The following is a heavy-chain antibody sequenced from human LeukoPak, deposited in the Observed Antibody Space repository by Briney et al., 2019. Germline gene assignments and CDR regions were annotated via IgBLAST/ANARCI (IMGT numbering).Heavy chain of an antibody. D-gene: IGHD6-6*01. CDR1: GFTFSDHF. Sequence: NSGGSLRLSCVASGFTFSDHFMNWVRQAPGKGLEWVSSISSSGSFALYADSLRGRFTISRDNAKNSLYLQMNSLRPGDTAVYYCARERYSRSSHDALDLWGQGTMVTVSS. J-gene: IGHJ3*01. CDR2: ISSSGSFA. CDR3: ARERYSRSSHDALDL. V-gene: IGHV3-21*01.